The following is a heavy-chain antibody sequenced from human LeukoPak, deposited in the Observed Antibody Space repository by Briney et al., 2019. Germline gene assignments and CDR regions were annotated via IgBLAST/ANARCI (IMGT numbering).Heavy chain of an antibody. D-gene: IGHD4-17*01. J-gene: IGHJ4*02. CDR3: AREGGDDRYFDY. CDR2: TYSGGNT. V-gene: IGHV3-66*01. CDR1: GFTVSSNY. Sequence: PGGSLRLSRTASGFTVSSNYMSWVRQAPGKGLEWVSVTYSGGNTDYADSVKGRFTISRDSSKNTVYLQMNSLRAEDTAVYYCAREGGDDRYFDYWGQGTLVTVSS.